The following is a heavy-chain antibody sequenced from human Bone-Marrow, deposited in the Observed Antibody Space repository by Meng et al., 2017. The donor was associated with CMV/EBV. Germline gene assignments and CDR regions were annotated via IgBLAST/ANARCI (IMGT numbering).Heavy chain of an antibody. Sequence: GESLKISCAASGFTFSSYEMNWVRQAPGMGLEWVSYISSSGSTIYYADSVKGRFTISRDNAKNSLYLQMNSLRAEDTAVYYCARQSMIRVLTDAFDIWGQGTMVTVSS. D-gene: IGHD3-22*01. CDR2: ISSSGSTI. J-gene: IGHJ3*02. CDR1: GFTFSSYE. CDR3: ARQSMIRVLTDAFDI. V-gene: IGHV3-48*03.